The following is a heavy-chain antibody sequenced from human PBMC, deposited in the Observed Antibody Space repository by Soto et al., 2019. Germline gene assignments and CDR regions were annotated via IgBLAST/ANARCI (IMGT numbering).Heavy chain of an antibody. CDR3: ATHQYQQQLVK. CDR2: IVVGSGST. J-gene: IGHJ4*02. V-gene: IGHV1-58*01. CDR1: GFTFTSSA. Sequence: GASVKVSCKASGFTFTSSAVQWVRQARGQRLEWIGWIVVGSGSTNYARKFQERVTMTRDTSITTAYMELSSLRSDDTALYYCATHQYQQQLVKWGQGTLVTVSS. D-gene: IGHD1-1*01.